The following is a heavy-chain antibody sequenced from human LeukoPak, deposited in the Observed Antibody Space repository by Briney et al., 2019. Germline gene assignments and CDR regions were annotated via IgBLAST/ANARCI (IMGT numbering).Heavy chain of an antibody. D-gene: IGHD3-3*01. CDR1: GFTVSSNY. CDR3: AKGRPSGYYTWTYYYYYGMDV. Sequence: SGGSLRLSCAASGFTVSSNYMSWVRQAPGKGLEWVSVIYSGGSTYYADSVKGRFTISRDNSKNTLYLQMNSLRAEDTAVYYCAKGRPSGYYTWTYYYYYGMDVWGQGTTVTVSS. J-gene: IGHJ6*02. V-gene: IGHV3-53*01. CDR2: IYSGGST.